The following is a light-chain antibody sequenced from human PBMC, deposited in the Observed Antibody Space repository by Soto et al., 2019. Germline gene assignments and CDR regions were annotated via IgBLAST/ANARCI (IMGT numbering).Light chain of an antibody. CDR2: DVN. V-gene: IGLV2-14*03. CDR1: SSDVGEYKY. Sequence: QSVLTQPASVSGSPGQSITISCTETSSDVGEYKYVSWYQQHPGTAPKLIIYDVNYRPSGVSNRFSGSKSGSTASLTISGLQAEDEADYYCSAYTTSIALYVFGAGTQLTVL. CDR3: SAYTTSIALYV. J-gene: IGLJ7*01.